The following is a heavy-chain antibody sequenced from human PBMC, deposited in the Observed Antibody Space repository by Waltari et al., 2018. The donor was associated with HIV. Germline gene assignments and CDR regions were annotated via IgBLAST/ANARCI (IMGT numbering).Heavy chain of an antibody. CDR1: GGSISSGSYY. Sequence: QVQLQESGPGLAKPSQTLSLTCTVSGGSISSGSYYWGWLRQPAGKGLEWIGRIYTSGSTNYNPSLKSRVTISVDTSKNQFSLKLSSVTAADTAVYYCARGGSYGGYYFDYWGQGTLVTVSS. J-gene: IGHJ4*02. D-gene: IGHD4-17*01. CDR2: IYTSGST. V-gene: IGHV4-61*02. CDR3: ARGGSYGGYYFDY.